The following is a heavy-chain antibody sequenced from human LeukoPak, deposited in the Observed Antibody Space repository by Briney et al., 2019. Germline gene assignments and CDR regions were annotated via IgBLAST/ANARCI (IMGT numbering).Heavy chain of an antibody. CDR2: INHSGST. D-gene: IGHD2-21*02. CDR3: ARGPGSSGDRSPGGMDV. CDR1: GGSFSGYY. V-gene: IGHV4-34*01. J-gene: IGHJ6*02. Sequence: SETLSLTCAVSGGSFSGYYWSWIRQPPGKGLEWIGEINHSGSTNYNPSLKSRVTISVDTSKNQFSLMLSSVTAADTAVYYCARGPGSSGDRSPGGMDVWGQGTTVTVSS.